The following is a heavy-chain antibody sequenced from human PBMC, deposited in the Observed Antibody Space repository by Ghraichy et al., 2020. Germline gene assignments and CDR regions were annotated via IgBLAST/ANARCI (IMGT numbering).Heavy chain of an antibody. CDR1: GFTFSSYA. D-gene: IGHD3-10*01. CDR3: AKDLGGIYYYAPQGGDY. J-gene: IGHJ4*02. CDR2: ISGSGGST. V-gene: IGHV3-23*01. Sequence: GGSLRLSCAASGFTFSSYAMSWVRQAPGKGLEWVSAISGSGGSTYYADSVKGRFTISRDNSKNTLYLQMNSLRAEDTAVYYCAKDLGGIYYYAPQGGDYWGQGTLVTVSS.